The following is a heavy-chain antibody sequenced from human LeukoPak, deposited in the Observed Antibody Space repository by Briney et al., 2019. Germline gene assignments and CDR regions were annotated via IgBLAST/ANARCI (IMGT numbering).Heavy chain of an antibody. V-gene: IGHV4-39*07. CDR2: LSYSGKT. J-gene: IGHJ4*02. D-gene: IGHD3-3*01. CDR3: ARAPRRITIFGVVIHPFDY. CDR1: GGSINSSPYY. Sequence: PSDTLSLTCIISGGSINSSPYYWGWIRQPPEEGLEWTGTLSYSGKTYYNPSLKTRVTISIDTSKNQFSLKLTSATAADTAVYYCARAPRRITIFGVVIHPFDYWGQGTLVTVSS.